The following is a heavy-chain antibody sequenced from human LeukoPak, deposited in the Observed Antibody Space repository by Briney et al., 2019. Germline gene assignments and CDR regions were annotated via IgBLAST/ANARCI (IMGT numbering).Heavy chain of an antibody. D-gene: IGHD3-9*01. CDR2: ISYDGSNK. CDR3: ARDLTHDILTGYSVNWFDP. V-gene: IGHV3-30*04. J-gene: IGHJ5*02. CDR1: GFTFSSYA. Sequence: GGSLRLSCAASGFTFSSYAMHWVRQAPGKGLEWVAVISYDGSNKYYADSVKGRFTISRDNSKNTLYLRMNSLRAEDTAVYYCARDLTHDILTGYSVNWFDPWGQGSLVIVSS.